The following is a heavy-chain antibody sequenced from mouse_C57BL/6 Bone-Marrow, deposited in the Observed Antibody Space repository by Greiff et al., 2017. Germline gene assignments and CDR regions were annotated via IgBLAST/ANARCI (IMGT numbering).Heavy chain of an antibody. CDR3: ARREGYDVLAY. D-gene: IGHD2-2*01. CDR1: GYTFTSYW. V-gene: IGHV1-69*01. Sequence: VQLQQPGAELVMPGASVKLSCKASGYTFTSYWMHWVKQRPGQGLEWIGEIDPSDSYTNYNQKFKGKSTLTVDKSSSTAYMQLSSLTSEDSAVYYCARREGYDVLAYWGQETLVTVSA. J-gene: IGHJ3*01. CDR2: IDPSDSYT.